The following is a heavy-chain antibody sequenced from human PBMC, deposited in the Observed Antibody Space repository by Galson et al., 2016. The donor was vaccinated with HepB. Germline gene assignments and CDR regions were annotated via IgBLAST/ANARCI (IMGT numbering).Heavy chain of an antibody. J-gene: IGHJ6*02. V-gene: IGHV3-74*01. CDR3: ARGNAMDV. CDR2: VSGDGSST. Sequence: SLRLSCAVSGFTSNNYWMQWVRQGPGQGLVWVSRVSGDGSSTTYADSVKGRFTISRDNAQSTLYLQMNSLRAEDTAVYYCARGNAMDVWGQGTTVTVSS. CDR1: GFTSNNYW.